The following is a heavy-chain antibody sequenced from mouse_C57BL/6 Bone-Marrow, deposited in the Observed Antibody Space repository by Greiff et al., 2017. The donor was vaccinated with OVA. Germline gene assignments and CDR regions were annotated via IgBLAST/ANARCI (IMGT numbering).Heavy chain of an antibody. V-gene: IGHV5-9-1*02. Sequence: EVMLVESGEGLVKPGGSLKLSCAASGFTFSSYAMSWVRQTPEKRLEWVAYISSGGDYIYYADTVKGRFTIFRDNARNTLYLQMSSLKSEDTAMYYCTRVLWLRRGFAYWGQGTLVTVSA. CDR2: ISSGGDYI. CDR3: TRVLWLRRGFAY. J-gene: IGHJ3*01. D-gene: IGHD2-2*01. CDR1: GFTFSSYA.